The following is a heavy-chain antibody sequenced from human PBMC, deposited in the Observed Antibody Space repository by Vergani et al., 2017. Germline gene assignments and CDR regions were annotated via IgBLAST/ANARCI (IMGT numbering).Heavy chain of an antibody. CDR3: AKVKGSYYTMGVGADGMDV. D-gene: IGHD3-10*01. CDR1: GFTFSNAW. CDR2: ISYDGSNK. V-gene: IGHV3-30*18. Sequence: VQLVESGGGLVKPGGSLRLSCAASGFTFSNAWMSWVRQAPGKGLEWVAVISYDGSNKYYADSVKGRFTISRDNSKNTLYLQMNSLRAEDTAVYYCAKVKGSYYTMGVGADGMDVWGQGTTVTVSS. J-gene: IGHJ6*02.